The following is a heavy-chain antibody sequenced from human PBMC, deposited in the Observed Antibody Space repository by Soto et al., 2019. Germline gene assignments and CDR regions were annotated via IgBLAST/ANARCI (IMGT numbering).Heavy chain of an antibody. V-gene: IGHV4-34*01. Sequence: TLSLTCAVYGGSFSGYYWSWIRQPPGKGLEWIGEINHSGSTNYNPSLKSRVTISVDTSKNQFSLKLSSVTAADTAVYYCARRGAIVVVVAATGRWFDPWGQGTLVTVSS. CDR3: ARRGAIVVVVAATGRWFDP. CDR1: GGSFSGYY. CDR2: INHSGST. D-gene: IGHD2-15*01. J-gene: IGHJ5*02.